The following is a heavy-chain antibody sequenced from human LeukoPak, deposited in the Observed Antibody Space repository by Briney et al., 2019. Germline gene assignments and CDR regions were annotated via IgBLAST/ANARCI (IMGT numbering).Heavy chain of an antibody. V-gene: IGHV4-34*01. Sequence: PSETLSLTCVVYGGSFSGYYWSWIRQPPGKGLEWIGEINHSGSTNYNPSLKSRVTISVDTSKNQFSLKLSSVTAADTAVYYCARKSRGYSYGYFHSFYMDVWGKGTTVTISS. CDR2: INHSGST. CDR3: ARKSRGYSYGYFHSFYMDV. J-gene: IGHJ6*03. D-gene: IGHD5-18*01. CDR1: GGSFSGYY.